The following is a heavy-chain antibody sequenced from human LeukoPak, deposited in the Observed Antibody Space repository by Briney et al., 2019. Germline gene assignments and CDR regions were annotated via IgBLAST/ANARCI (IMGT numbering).Heavy chain of an antibody. D-gene: IGHD6-19*01. CDR3: TRGARTSGWYNY. V-gene: IGHV3-49*04. Sequence: GGSLRLSCTASGFTFGDYAMSWVRQAPGKGLEWVGFIRSKAYGGATEYAASVKGRFTISRDDSKSIAYLQMNSLKTEDTAVYYCTRGARTSGWYNYWGQGTLVTVSS. J-gene: IGHJ4*02. CDR2: IRSKAYGGAT. CDR1: GFTFGDYA.